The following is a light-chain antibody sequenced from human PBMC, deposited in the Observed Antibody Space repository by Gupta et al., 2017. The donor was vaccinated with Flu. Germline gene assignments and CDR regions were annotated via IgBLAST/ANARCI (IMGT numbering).Light chain of an antibody. Sequence: DIQMTQSPSSLSASVGDRVTITCRASQSISSYLNWYQQKPGKAPKLLIYAASSLQSGVPSRFSGSGSGTDCTLTISSLQPEECATYYCQQSYSTHRGAFTFGHGTKVDIK. CDR2: AAS. CDR1: QSISSY. J-gene: IGKJ3*01. CDR3: QQSYSTHRGAFT. V-gene: IGKV1-39*01.